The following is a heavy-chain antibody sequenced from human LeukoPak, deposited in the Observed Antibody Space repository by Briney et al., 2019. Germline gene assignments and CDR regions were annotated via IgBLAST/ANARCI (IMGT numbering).Heavy chain of an antibody. D-gene: IGHD3-16*02. CDR3: AMLRLGELSLLANAYDI. CDR1: GSSVNSDQY. CDR2: VHQTGSP. V-gene: IGHV4-38-2*01. Sequence: PSETLSLTCDVSGSSVNSDQYWGWMRHSPGAGLEWIGRVHQTGSPYYNPSLGSRVSLSIDSTKNSFSLRLTSVTAADTAVYYCAMLRLGELSLLANAYDIWGQGTMVIVPS. J-gene: IGHJ3*02.